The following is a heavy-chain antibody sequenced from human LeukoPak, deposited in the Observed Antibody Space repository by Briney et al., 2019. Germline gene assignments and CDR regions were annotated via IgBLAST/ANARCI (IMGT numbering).Heavy chain of an antibody. CDR2: ITDSGDRT. J-gene: IGHJ4*02. CDR3: AKDAKRTSGWYYFDY. CDR1: GFTFSSYA. Sequence: GGSLRLSCAASGFTFSSYAMSWVRQAPGKGLEWVSAITDSGDRTYYADSMKGRFTISRDNSKNVLYLQMSSLRVDDTAVYYCAKDAKRTSGWYYFDYWGQGALVTVSS. D-gene: IGHD6-19*01. V-gene: IGHV3-23*01.